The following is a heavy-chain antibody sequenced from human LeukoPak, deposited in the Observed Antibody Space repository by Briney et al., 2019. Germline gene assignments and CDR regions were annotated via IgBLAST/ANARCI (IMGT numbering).Heavy chain of an antibody. J-gene: IGHJ4*02. D-gene: IGHD6-13*01. Sequence: SETLSLTCTVSGGSISSGGYYWSWIRQPPGKGLEWIGYIYHSGSTYYNPSLKSRVTISVDRSKNQFSLKLSTVTAADTAVYYCARARIAAAEDYFDYWGQGTLVTVSS. CDR2: IYHSGST. CDR3: ARARIAAAEDYFDY. CDR1: GGSISSGGYY. V-gene: IGHV4-30-2*01.